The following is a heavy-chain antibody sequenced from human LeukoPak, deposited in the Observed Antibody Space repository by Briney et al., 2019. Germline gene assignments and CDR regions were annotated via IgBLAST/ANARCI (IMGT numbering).Heavy chain of an antibody. CDR3: ARDLSTDRSSSGGFYDY. D-gene: IGHD6-6*01. CDR2: IKQDGSEK. CDR1: GFTFITYW. J-gene: IGHJ4*02. V-gene: IGHV3-7*01. Sequence: PGGSLRLSCAASGFTFITYWMSWVRQAPGKGLEWVANIKQDGSEKYYVDSVKGRFTISRDNAKNSLYLQMNSLRAEDTAVYYCARDLSTDRSSSGGFYDYWGQGTLVTASS.